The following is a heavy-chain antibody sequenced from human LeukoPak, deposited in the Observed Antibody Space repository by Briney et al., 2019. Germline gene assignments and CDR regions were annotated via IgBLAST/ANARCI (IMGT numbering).Heavy chain of an antibody. V-gene: IGHV4-39*01. CDR2: IYYSGST. CDR1: GGSINSNNYY. Sequence: PSETLSLTCTVSGGSINSNNYYWGWIRQPPGKELDGIRFIYYSGSTYYNPSLKSRVSISVDTSKDQFSLKLSSVSAADTAVYYCARHRDSSGWYDFDYWGQGTLVTVSS. J-gene: IGHJ4*02. D-gene: IGHD6-19*01. CDR3: ARHRDSSGWYDFDY.